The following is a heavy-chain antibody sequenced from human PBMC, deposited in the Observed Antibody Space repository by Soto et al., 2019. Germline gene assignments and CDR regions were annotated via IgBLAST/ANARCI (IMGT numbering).Heavy chain of an antibody. CDR3: ARGPYGTGGDYYYGMDL. Sequence: EVQLVESGGGLVQPGGSLRLSCAASGFTVSSKYMSWVRQAPGKGLEWVSVIYSGGSTYYADSVKGRFTISRHNSKNTLYLQMNRLRAEDTAVYYCARGPYGTGGDYYYGMDLWGQGTTVTVSS. CDR1: GFTVSSKY. V-gene: IGHV3-53*04. CDR2: IYSGGST. D-gene: IGHD3-10*01. J-gene: IGHJ6*02.